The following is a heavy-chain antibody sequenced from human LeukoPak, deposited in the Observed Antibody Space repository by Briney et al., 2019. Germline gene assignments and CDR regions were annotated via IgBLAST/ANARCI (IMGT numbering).Heavy chain of an antibody. CDR2: ISISGSYI. CDR3: ARVGGSGYSGGWYGTTSRWV. Sequence: GGSLRLSCAASGFTFSSYCMSWVRQAPGKGLEWVSYISISGSYIYYADSVKGRFTFSRANAKNSLYLQMNSRRAEDTAVYYCARVGGSGYSGGWYGTTSRWVWGQGTLVTVSS. V-gene: IGHV3-21*01. CDR1: GFTFSSYC. D-gene: IGHD6-19*01. J-gene: IGHJ4*02.